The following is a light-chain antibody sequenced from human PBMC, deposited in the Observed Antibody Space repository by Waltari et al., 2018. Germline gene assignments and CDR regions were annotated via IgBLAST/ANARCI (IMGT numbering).Light chain of an antibody. CDR3: QSHDSSLSGSV. J-gene: IGLJ2*01. Sequence: QSVLTQPPSLSGAPGQRVTISCTGSRSNIGAGYDVHWYQQLPGTAPKLLIYGNRNRPSGVPDRFSGSRAGTSASVAITGLQAEDEADYYCQSHDSSLSGSVFGGGTKLTVL. CDR1: RSNIGAGYD. CDR2: GNR. V-gene: IGLV1-40*01.